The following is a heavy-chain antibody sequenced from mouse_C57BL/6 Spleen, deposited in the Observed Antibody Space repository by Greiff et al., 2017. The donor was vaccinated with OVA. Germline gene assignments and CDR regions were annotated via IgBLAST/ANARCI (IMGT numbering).Heavy chain of an antibody. CDR3: ARYGTTAGRWGYFDY. CDR1: GYTFTSYW. D-gene: IGHD1-2*01. CDR2: IDPYDSYT. V-gene: IGHV1-69*01. Sequence: VQLQQPGAELVMPGASVKLSCKASGYTFTSYWMHWVKQRPGQGLEWIGEIDPYDSYTNYNQKFKGKSTLTVDKSSSTAYMQLSSLTSEDSAVYDCARYGTTAGRWGYFDYWGQGTTLTVSS. J-gene: IGHJ2*01.